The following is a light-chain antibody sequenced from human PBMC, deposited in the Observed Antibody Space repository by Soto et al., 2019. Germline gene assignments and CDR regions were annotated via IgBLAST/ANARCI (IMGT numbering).Light chain of an antibody. CDR2: GAS. CDR3: QQYDSSPRT. CDR1: QSLSSSK. Sequence: EVVLTQSPGTLSLSPGERATLPCRASQSLSSSKLVWYQQKPGQAPRLLIYGASSRDTGIPDRFIGSGSGTDFTLTMSRLETDDFAVYYCQQYDSSPRTFGQGPKLEIK. V-gene: IGKV3-20*01. J-gene: IGKJ2*01.